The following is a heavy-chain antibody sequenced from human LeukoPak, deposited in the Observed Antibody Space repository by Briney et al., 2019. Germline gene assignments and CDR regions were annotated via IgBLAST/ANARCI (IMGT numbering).Heavy chain of an antibody. J-gene: IGHJ5*02. D-gene: IGHD2-2*01. V-gene: IGHV4-34*01. CDR1: GGSFSGYY. CDR3: ARGLKGYCSSTSCYLSRFDP. Sequence: SETLSLTCAVYGGSFSGYYWSWIRQPPGKGLEWIGEINHSGSTNYNPSLKSRVTISVDTSKNQFSLKLSSVTAADTAVYYCARGLKGYCSSTSCYLSRFDPWGQGTLVTVSS. CDR2: INHSGST.